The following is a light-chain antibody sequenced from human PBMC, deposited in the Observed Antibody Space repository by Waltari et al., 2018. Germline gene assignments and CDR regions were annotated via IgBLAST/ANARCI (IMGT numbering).Light chain of an antibody. Sequence: DNVLTQSPGTLSLSPGERATLSCRASQTVGSNYFAWYQQKPGQAPRLLIYGASSRATGIPDRFSGSGSGTDFTLTISRLEPEDFAVYYCQQYSSTPLNFGGGTKVEIK. J-gene: IGKJ4*01. CDR1: QTVGSNY. CDR3: QQYSSTPLN. V-gene: IGKV3-20*01. CDR2: GAS.